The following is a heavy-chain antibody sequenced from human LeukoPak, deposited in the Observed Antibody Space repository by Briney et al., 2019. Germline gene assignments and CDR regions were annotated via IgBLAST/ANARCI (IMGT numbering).Heavy chain of an antibody. Sequence: PSDSLSLTCTVSGPSVISSSYDWGWIRQPPGKGLEWFGIIYYSGTTYYNPSLKSRVTISVDTSKNQFSLKLSSVTAADTAVYYCARQGTTIAAPPFYFDYWGQGTLVTVSS. CDR2: IYYSGTT. D-gene: IGHD6-6*01. CDR1: GPSVISSSYD. CDR3: ARQGTTIAAPPFYFDY. J-gene: IGHJ4*02. V-gene: IGHV4-39*01.